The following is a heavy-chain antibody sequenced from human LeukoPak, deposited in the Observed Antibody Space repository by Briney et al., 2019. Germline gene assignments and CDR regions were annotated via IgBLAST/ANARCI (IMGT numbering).Heavy chain of an antibody. D-gene: IGHD3-16*01. CDR2: IYYSGST. CDR3: ARVLGEDSVVSFMFDY. V-gene: IGHV4-59*12. Sequence: PSETLSLTRTVSGGSISNYYWNWIRQPPGKGLEWIGYIYYSGSTYYNPSLKSRVTISVDTSNNQFSLKLSSVTAADTAVYYCARVLGEDSVVSFMFDYWGQGTLVTVSS. J-gene: IGHJ4*02. CDR1: GGSISNYY.